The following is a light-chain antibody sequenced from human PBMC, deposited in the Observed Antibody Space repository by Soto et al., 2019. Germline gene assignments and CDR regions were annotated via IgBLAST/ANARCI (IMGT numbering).Light chain of an antibody. Sequence: EVVLTQSPGTLSLSPGDRATLSCRASQSLVRTYLVWYQQRSGRAPRLLISAASSRAAGVPDRFSGSGSGTDFTLTITSLEPEDFAVYYCQQYNISPFSFGQGTKLEIK. V-gene: IGKV3-20*01. J-gene: IGKJ2*01. CDR1: QSLVRTY. CDR2: AAS. CDR3: QQYNISPFS.